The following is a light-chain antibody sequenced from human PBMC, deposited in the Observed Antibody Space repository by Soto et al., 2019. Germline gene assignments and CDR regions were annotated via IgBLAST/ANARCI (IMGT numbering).Light chain of an antibody. CDR3: QTWGTGSAFVV. Sequence: QPVLTQSPSASASLGASVKLTCTPSSGHSNYAIAWHQQQPEKGPRYLMKVNSGGSHIKGDGIPDRFSGSSSGAERYLFISSLQSEDEADYYCQTWGTGSAFVVFGGGTQLTSS. CDR1: SGHSNYA. CDR2: VNSGGSH. V-gene: IGLV4-69*01. J-gene: IGLJ7*01.